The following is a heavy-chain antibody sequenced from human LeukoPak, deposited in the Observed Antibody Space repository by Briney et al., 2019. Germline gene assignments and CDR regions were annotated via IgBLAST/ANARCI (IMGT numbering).Heavy chain of an antibody. V-gene: IGHV3-30-3*01. CDR3: ARETRSIAVAGDFDY. CDR2: ISYDGSNK. D-gene: IGHD6-19*01. CDR1: GFTFSSYA. J-gene: IGHJ4*02. Sequence: GRSLRLSCAASGFTFSSYAMHWVRQAPGKGLEWVAVISYDGSNKYYADSVKGRFTISRDNSKNTLYLQMNSLRAEDTAVYYCARETRSIAVAGDFDYWGQGTLVTVSS.